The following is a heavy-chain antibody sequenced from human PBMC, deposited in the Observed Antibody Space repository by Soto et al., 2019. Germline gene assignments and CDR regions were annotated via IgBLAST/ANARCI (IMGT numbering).Heavy chain of an antibody. V-gene: IGHV3-7*03. D-gene: IGHD4-4*01. Sequence: LRLSCEASGFTFSGYWMSWVRQAPGKGLEWVADIKHDGSVQYYVDSVKGRLTISRDNAKKQLYLQMNGLRAEDTALYYCARAPYSNAWYRFDLWGQGTLVTVSS. CDR2: IKHDGSVQ. CDR3: ARAPYSNAWYRFDL. CDR1: GFTFSGYW. J-gene: IGHJ4*02.